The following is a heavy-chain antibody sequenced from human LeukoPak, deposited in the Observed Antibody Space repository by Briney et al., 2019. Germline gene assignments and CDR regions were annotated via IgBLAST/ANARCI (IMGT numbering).Heavy chain of an antibody. V-gene: IGHV4-34*01. D-gene: IGHD6-13*01. CDR1: GGSISSYY. Sequence: PSETLSLTCTVSGGSISSYYWSWIRQPPGKGLEWIGEINHSGSTNYNPSLKSRVTISVDTSKNQFSLKLSSVTAADTAVYYCARGSGTAAGVWGQGTLVTVSS. CDR2: INHSGST. J-gene: IGHJ4*02. CDR3: ARGSGTAAGV.